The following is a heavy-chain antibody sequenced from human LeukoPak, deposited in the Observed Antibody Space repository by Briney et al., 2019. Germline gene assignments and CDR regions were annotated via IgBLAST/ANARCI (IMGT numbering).Heavy chain of an antibody. CDR3: ARAPGYSSTIGDY. V-gene: IGHV1-69*13. D-gene: IGHD6-19*01. J-gene: IGHJ4*02. CDR2: IIPIFGTA. CDR1: GGTFISYA. Sequence: ASVKVSCKASGGTFISYAISWVRQAPGQGLEWMGGIIPIFGTANYAQKFQGRVTITADESTSTAYMELSSLRSEDTAVYYCARAPGYSSTIGDYWGQGTLVTVSS.